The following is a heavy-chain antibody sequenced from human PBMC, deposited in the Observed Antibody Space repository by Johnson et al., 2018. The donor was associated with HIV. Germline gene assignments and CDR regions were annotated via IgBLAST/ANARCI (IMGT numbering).Heavy chain of an antibody. CDR3: ARACRDGYTCDVFDI. J-gene: IGHJ3*02. Sequence: EVQVVESGGGVVQPGRSLRLSCTGFGFTFNRYAIHWVRQAPGKGLEWVSVIFSGGDTYYGDSVRGRFSISRDNSKNTLYLQMKSLRADDTAVYYCARACRDGYTCDVFDIWGQGTMVTVSS. D-gene: IGHD5-24*01. CDR1: GFTFNRYA. V-gene: IGHV3-66*01. CDR2: IFSGGDT.